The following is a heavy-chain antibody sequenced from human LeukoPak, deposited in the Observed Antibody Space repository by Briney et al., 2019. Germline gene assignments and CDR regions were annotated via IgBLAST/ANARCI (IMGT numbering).Heavy chain of an antibody. Sequence: ASVKVSCKASGYTFTDYYIHWVRQAPGQGLEWMGWINPNSGGTNYAQKFQGRVTMTRDTSISTAYMELSRLRSDDTALYYCARGEWELPSDYWGQGTLVTVSS. V-gene: IGHV1-2*02. D-gene: IGHD1-26*01. J-gene: IGHJ4*02. CDR1: GYTFTDYY. CDR2: INPNSGGT. CDR3: ARGEWELPSDY.